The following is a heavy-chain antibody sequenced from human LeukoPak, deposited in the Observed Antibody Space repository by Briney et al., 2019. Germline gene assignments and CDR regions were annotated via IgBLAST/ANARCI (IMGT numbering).Heavy chain of an antibody. CDR1: GGSFSGYY. J-gene: IGHJ4*02. Sequence: SETLSLTCAVYGGSFSGYYWSWIRQPPGKGLEWIGEINHSGSTNYNPFLKSRVTISVDTSKNQFSLKLSSVTAADTAVYYCASRGRRDGYKPFDYWGQGTLVTVSS. V-gene: IGHV4-34*01. CDR2: INHSGST. CDR3: ASRGRRDGYKPFDY. D-gene: IGHD5-24*01.